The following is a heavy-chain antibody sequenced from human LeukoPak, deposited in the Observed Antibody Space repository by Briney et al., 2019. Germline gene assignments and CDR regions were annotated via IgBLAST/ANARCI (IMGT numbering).Heavy chain of an antibody. V-gene: IGHV4-39*01. CDR1: GGSISSSFYY. Sequence: SETLSLTCTVSGGSISSSFYYWGWIRQPPGKGLEWIGSIYHSGSTYYNPSLKSRVTISVDTSRNQFSLNLSSVTAADTAVYYCAGHYTPCGEGTLVAVSS. CDR3: AGHYTP. J-gene: IGHJ5*01. CDR2: IYHSGST.